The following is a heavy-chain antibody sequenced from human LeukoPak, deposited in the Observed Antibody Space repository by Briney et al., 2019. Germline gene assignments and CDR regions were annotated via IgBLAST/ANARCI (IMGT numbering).Heavy chain of an antibody. J-gene: IGHJ4*02. Sequence: SQTLSLTCTVSGGSISSDSNFWSWIRQPAVKGLEWIGRFYISGGTYYNPSLKSRVTISVDTSKNQFSLKLSSVTAADTAVYYCAREDGYDILTGYPNSWGQGILVTVSS. CDR1: GGSISSDSNF. CDR3: AREDGYDILTGYPNS. D-gene: IGHD3-9*01. V-gene: IGHV4-61*02. CDR2: FYISGGT.